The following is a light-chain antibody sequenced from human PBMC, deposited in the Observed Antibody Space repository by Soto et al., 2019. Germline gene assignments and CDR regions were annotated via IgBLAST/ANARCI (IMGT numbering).Light chain of an antibody. CDR1: QSVASSY. V-gene: IGKV3D-20*02. Sequence: EVVLTQSPGTLSLSPGERVTLSCRASQSVASSYLAWYQQKPGRAPRLLFYSASSRATGIPDRFSGSGSGTDFTLTISRLEPEDFAVYYCQQHSHWPPWTFGQGTRVEIQ. CDR2: SAS. J-gene: IGKJ1*01. CDR3: QQHSHWPPWT.